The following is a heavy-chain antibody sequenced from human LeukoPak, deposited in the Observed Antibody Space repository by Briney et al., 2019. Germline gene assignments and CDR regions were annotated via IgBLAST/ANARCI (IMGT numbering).Heavy chain of an antibody. J-gene: IGHJ4*02. V-gene: IGHV4-59*01. CDR2: IYFSGNT. D-gene: IGHD3-22*01. CDR1: GGSISSYC. Sequence: SETLSLTCTVSGGSISSYCWSWIRQPPGKGLEWIGYIYFSGNTDYNPSLKSRVTISVDTSNNQFSLRLSSVTAADTAVYYCARVRGRAGVLSYFDSSVQTGRYYFDYWGQGTLVTVSS. CDR3: ARVRGRAGVLSYFDSSVQTGRYYFDY.